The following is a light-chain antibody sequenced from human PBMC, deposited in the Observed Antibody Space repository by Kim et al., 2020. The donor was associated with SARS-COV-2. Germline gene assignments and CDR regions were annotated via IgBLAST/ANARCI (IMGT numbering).Light chain of an antibody. V-gene: IGLV10-54*01. CDR3: SAWDSSLSAWV. J-gene: IGLJ3*02. CDR2: RNN. CDR1: RNNGCNQG. Sequence: QTAKLTCNGNRNNGCNQGAAWLQQHQGHPPKLLSYRNNNRPSGISERLSASRSGNTASLTITGLQPEDEADYYCSAWDSSLSAWVFGGGTQLTVL.